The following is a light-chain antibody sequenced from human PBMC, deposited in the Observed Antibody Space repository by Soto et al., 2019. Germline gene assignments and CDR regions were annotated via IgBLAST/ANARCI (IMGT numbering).Light chain of an antibody. Sequence: QSALTQPASVSGSPGQSITISCTGTSSDVGSYNLVSWYQQHPGRAPELMIYEVTKRPSGLSNRFSGSKSGNTASLTISGLQAEDEADYYCCSYARSSTFVFGGGTKLTVL. J-gene: IGLJ2*01. CDR3: CSYARSSTFV. V-gene: IGLV2-23*02. CDR2: EVT. CDR1: SSDVGSYNL.